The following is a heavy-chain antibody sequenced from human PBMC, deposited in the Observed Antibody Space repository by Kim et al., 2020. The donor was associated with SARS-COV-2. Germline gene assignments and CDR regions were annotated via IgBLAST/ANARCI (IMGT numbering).Heavy chain of an antibody. V-gene: IGHV4-39*01. CDR1: GGSISSSSYY. Sequence: SETLSLTCTVSGGSISSSSYYWGWIRQPPGKGLEWIGSIYYSGSTYYNPSLKSRVTISVDTSKNQFSLKLSSVTAADTAVYYCASTMVRGVTDNWFDPWGQGTLVTVSS. D-gene: IGHD3-10*01. J-gene: IGHJ5*02. CDR2: IYYSGST. CDR3: ASTMVRGVTDNWFDP.